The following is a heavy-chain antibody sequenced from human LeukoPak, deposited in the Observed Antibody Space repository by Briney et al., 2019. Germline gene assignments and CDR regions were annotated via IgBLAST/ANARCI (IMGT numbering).Heavy chain of an antibody. Sequence: SVKVSCKASGGTFSSYAISWVPQAPGQGLEWMGRIIPIFGTANYAQKFQGRVTITTDESTSTAYMELSSLRSEDTAVYYCASTSSGYSYGYGYYYYMDVWGKGTTVTVSS. CDR3: ASTSSGYSYGYGYYYYMDV. CDR2: IIPIFGTA. V-gene: IGHV1-69*05. J-gene: IGHJ6*03. CDR1: GGTFSSYA. D-gene: IGHD5-18*01.